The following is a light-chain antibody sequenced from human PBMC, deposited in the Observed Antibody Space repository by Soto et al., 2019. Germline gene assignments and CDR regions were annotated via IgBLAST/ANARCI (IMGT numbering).Light chain of an antibody. CDR2: ENY. V-gene: IGLV1-51*02. CDR1: SSSVGDNF. CDR3: GTWDSSLSAVV. J-gene: IGLJ2*01. Sequence: QSVLTQPPSVSAAPGQKVTISCSGSSSSVGDNFVSWYQQLPGTAPKLLIYENYKRPSGIVDRFSGSKSGTSATLGITGLQTGDEADYYCGTWDSSLSAVVFGGGTKLTVL.